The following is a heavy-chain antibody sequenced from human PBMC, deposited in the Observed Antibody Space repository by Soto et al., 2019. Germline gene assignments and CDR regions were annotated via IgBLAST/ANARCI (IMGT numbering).Heavy chain of an antibody. D-gene: IGHD5-12*01. CDR2: ISYDGSNK. Sequence: QVQLVESGGGVVQPGRSLRLSCAASGFTFSSYGMHWVRQAPGKGLEWVAVISYDGSNKYYADSVKGRFTISRDNSKNTLYLQMNILRAEDTAVYYCAKMTSIVATSWGHGTLVTVSS. CDR1: GFTFSSYG. CDR3: AKMTSIVATS. V-gene: IGHV3-30*18. J-gene: IGHJ4*01.